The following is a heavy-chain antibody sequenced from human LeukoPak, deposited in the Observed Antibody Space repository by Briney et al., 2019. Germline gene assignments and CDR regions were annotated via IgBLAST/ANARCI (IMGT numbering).Heavy chain of an antibody. J-gene: IGHJ4*02. CDR1: GFPFSSYA. CDR2: ISSNGGST. D-gene: IGHD2-2*01. Sequence: GGSLRLSCAASGFPFSSYAMHWVRQAPGKGLEYVSAISSNGGSTSYANSVKGRFTISRDNSKNTLYLQMGSQRAEDMAVYYCARSSIVVVSILDYWGQGTLVTVSS. CDR3: ARSSIVVVSILDY. V-gene: IGHV3-64*01.